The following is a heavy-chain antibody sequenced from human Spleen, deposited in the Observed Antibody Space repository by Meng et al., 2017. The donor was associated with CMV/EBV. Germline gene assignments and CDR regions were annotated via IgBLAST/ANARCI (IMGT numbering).Heavy chain of an antibody. J-gene: IGHJ6*02. CDR2: IYSGGST. V-gene: IGHV3-53*01. CDR1: GFTISSNY. Sequence: GGSLRLSCAASGFTISSNYMSWVRQAPGKGLEWVSVIYSGGSTYYADSVKGRFTISRDNSKNTLYLQMNSLRAEDTAVYYCARYKRAADYYYYGMDVWGQGTTVTVSS. CDR3: ARYKRAADYYYYGMDV. D-gene: IGHD6-13*01.